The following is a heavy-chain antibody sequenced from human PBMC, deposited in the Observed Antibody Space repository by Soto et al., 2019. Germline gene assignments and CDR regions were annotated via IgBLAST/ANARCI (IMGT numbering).Heavy chain of an antibody. CDR3: AKDIPRFGIAARPGLFDP. D-gene: IGHD6-6*01. CDR1: GFTFDDYA. CDR2: ISWNSGSI. Sequence: PGGSLRLSCAASGFTFDDYAMHWVRQAPGKGLEWVSGISWNSGSIGYADSVKGRFTISRDNAKNSLYLQMNSLRAEDTALYYCAKDIPRFGIAARPGLFDPWGQGTLVTVSS. J-gene: IGHJ5*02. V-gene: IGHV3-9*01.